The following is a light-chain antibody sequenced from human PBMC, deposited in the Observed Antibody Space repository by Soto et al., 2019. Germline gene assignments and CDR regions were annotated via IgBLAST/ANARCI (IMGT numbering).Light chain of an antibody. V-gene: IGLV2-14*01. CDR3: SSYTSSNTVA. CDR1: SSDVGGYNL. CDR2: EVS. Sequence: QSALTQPASVSGSPGQSITISCTGTSSDVGGYNLVSWYQQHPGKAPKVMIFEVSSRPSWVSNRFSGSKSGNTASLTISGLQAEDEADYYCSSYTSSNTVAFGGGTQLTVL. J-gene: IGLJ2*01.